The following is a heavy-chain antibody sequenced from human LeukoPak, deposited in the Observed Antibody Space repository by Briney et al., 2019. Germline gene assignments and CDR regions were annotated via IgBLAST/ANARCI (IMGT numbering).Heavy chain of an antibody. CDR3: AKESSTGTFAFAFIDY. D-gene: IGHD2-2*01. V-gene: IGHV4-4*02. CDR1: YVSISSSNW. J-gene: IGHJ4*02. Sequence: SGTLSLTCHVSYVSISSSNWWTWVRQSPGKGLEWIGEIYHSGSTNYNPSLKSRVTMSVDKSNNQFSLKLTSVTAADTAFYYCAKESSTGTFAFAFIDYWGQGSQVTVSS. CDR2: IYHSGST.